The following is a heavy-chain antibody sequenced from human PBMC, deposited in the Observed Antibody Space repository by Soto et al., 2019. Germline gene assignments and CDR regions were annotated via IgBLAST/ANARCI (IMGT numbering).Heavy chain of an antibody. D-gene: IGHD3-10*01. V-gene: IGHV4-31*03. CDR2: IYYSGST. Sequence: QVQLQESGPGLVKPSQTLSLTCTVSGDSISSAGYYWSWIRQYPGKGLEWIGHIYYSGSTYYNPSLKSRVTISVDTSKNQFSLKLSTVTAADTAVYYCARVSWFGELHSYGMDVWGQGTTVTVSS. CDR1: GDSISSAGYY. J-gene: IGHJ6*02. CDR3: ARVSWFGELHSYGMDV.